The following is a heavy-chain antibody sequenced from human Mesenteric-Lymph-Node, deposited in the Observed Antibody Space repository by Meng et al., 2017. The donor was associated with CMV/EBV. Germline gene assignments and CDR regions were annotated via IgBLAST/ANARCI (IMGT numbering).Heavy chain of an antibody. V-gene: IGHV3-66*02. CDR2: IYSGGST. D-gene: IGHD3-3*01. CDR3: ARAYYDFRSGYNTDMSYFDY. Sequence: GESLKISCAASGFTVSSNYMSWVRQAPGKGLEWVSVIYSGGSTYYADSVKGRFTISRDNSKNTLYLQMNSLRAEDTAVYYCARAYYDFRSGYNTDMSYFDYWGQGTLVTVSS. J-gene: IGHJ4*02. CDR1: GFTVSSNY.